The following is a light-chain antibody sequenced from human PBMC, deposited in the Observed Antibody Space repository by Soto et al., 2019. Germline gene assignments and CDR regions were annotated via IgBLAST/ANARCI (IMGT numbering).Light chain of an antibody. CDR2: AAS. J-gene: IGKJ1*01. V-gene: IGKV1-9*01. Sequence: DIQLTQSPSFLSVSVGDRVTITCRASQDISSNLAWYQQKPGKAPKVLIYAASTLQGGVPSRFSGSGSGTEFSLTISSLQPEDFATYYCQQLNSYPRTFGQGTKVEIK. CDR1: QDISSN. CDR3: QQLNSYPRT.